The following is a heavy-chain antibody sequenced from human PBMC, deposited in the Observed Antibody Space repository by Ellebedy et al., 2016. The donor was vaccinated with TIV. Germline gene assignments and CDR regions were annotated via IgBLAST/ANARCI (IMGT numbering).Heavy chain of an antibody. Sequence: QTLSLTCXVYGGSFSGYYWSWIRQPPGKGLAWIGEINHSGSTNCNPSLKSRVTISVDTSKNQFSLKLSSVTAADMAVSYCARLRGDGYNYTIRPRPRYHDYMDVWGKGTTVTVSS. CDR1: GGSFSGYY. J-gene: IGHJ6*03. CDR2: INHSGST. V-gene: IGHV4-34*01. CDR3: ARLRGDGYNYTIRPRPRYHDYMDV. D-gene: IGHD5-24*01.